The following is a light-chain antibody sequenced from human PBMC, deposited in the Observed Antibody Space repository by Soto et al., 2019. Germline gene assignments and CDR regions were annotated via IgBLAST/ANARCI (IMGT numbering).Light chain of an antibody. V-gene: IGLV2-14*01. J-gene: IGLJ2*01. CDR3: SSYTSTGTLIV. Sequence: QSVLTQPPSVSGAPGQRVTISCSGSSGDIGGYNFVSWYQHLPGKAPKLIIFEVRFRPSGVSSRFSGSKSGDTASLTISGLLPEDEADYYCSSYTSTGTLIVFGGGTKLTVL. CDR2: EVR. CDR1: SGDIGGYNF.